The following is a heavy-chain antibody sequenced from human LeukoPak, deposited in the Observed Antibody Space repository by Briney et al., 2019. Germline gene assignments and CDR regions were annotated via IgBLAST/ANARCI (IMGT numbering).Heavy chain of an antibody. Sequence: PGGSLRLSCAASGFTFSRYGMHWVRQAPGKGLEWVAVISYDGTNKDYADAVKGRFTISRDNSRNTLNLQMNSLRAEDTAVYYCAKDRRDSGWYYFDYWGQGTLVTVSS. CDR3: AKDRRDSGWYYFDY. D-gene: IGHD6-19*01. CDR1: GFTFSRYG. V-gene: IGHV3-30*18. CDR2: ISYDGTNK. J-gene: IGHJ4*02.